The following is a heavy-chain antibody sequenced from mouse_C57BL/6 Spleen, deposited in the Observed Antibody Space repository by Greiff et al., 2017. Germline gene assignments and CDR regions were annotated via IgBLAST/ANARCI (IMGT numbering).Heavy chain of an antibody. CDR3: ARSSSGSYAMDY. D-gene: IGHD3-2*02. J-gene: IGHJ4*01. CDR2: INPNNGGT. Sequence: EVQLQQSGPELVKPGASVKISCKASGYTFTDYYMNWVKQSHGKSLEWIGDINPNNGGTIYNQKFKGKATLTVDKSSSTAYMELRSLTSEDSAVYYCARSSSGSYAMDYWGQGTSVTVSS. V-gene: IGHV1-26*01. CDR1: GYTFTDYY.